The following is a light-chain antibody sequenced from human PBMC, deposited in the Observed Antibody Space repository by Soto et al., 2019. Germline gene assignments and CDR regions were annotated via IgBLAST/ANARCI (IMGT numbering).Light chain of an antibody. Sequence: EIVLTQSPGTLSLSPGERATLSCRASQSVSSSHLAWYQQKPGQAPRLLIYGASRRATGIAARFSGSGSGTDFTLTISRLEPEDFAVYYCQQYGGSPIFTFGPGTKVDIK. CDR3: QQYGGSPIFT. CDR2: GAS. V-gene: IGKV3-20*01. J-gene: IGKJ3*01. CDR1: QSVSSSH.